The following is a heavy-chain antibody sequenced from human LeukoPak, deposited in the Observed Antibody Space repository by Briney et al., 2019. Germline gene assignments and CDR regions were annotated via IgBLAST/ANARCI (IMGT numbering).Heavy chain of an antibody. J-gene: IGHJ6*03. CDR3: ARSGWKPGTVVARPYYYYYYMDV. Sequence: MPSETLSLTCAVYGGSFSGYYWSWIRQPPGKGLEWIGEINHSGGTNYNPSLKSRVTISVDTSKNQFSLKLSSVTAADTAVYYCARSGWKPGTVVARPYYYYYYMDVWGKGTTVTVSS. V-gene: IGHV4-34*01. CDR2: INHSGGT. CDR1: GGSFSGYY. D-gene: IGHD2-15*01.